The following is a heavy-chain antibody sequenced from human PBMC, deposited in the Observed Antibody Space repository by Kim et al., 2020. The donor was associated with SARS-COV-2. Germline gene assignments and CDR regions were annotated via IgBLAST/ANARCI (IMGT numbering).Heavy chain of an antibody. CDR1: GGSISSGSYY. Sequence: SETLSLTCTVSGGSISSGSYYWSWIRQPAGKGLEWIGRIYTSGSTNYNPSLKSRVTISVDTSKNQFSLKLSSVTAADTAVYYCARAPWCSGGSCYSYYYYGMDVWGQGTTVTVSS. D-gene: IGHD2-15*01. CDR2: IYTSGST. V-gene: IGHV4-61*02. J-gene: IGHJ6*02. CDR3: ARAPWCSGGSCYSYYYYGMDV.